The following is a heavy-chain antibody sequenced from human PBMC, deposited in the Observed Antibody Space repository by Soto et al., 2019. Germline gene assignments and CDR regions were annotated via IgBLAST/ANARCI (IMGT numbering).Heavy chain of an antibody. V-gene: IGHV3-48*02. J-gene: IGHJ4*02. CDR1: GFTFSSYS. CDR2: ISSSSSTI. CDR3: ARNVMDYGGNSEPSGY. Sequence: GGSLRLSCAASGFTFSSYSMNWVRQAPGKGLEWVSYISSSSSTIYYADSVKGRFTISRDNAKNSLYLQMNSLRDEDTAVYYCARNVMDYGGNSEPSGYWGQGTLVTVSS. D-gene: IGHD4-17*01.